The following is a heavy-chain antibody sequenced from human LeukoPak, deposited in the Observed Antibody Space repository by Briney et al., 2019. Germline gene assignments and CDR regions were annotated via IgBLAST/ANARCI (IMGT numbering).Heavy chain of an antibody. V-gene: IGHV3-74*01. D-gene: IGHD3-10*01. CDR3: VRDAFINPPFDY. CDR1: GFTFSSYW. J-gene: IGHJ4*02. Sequence: AGGSLRLSCAASGFTFSSYWMHWVRQAPGKGLVWVSRINTDGSSTNYVDSVKGRFTISRDNAKNTLYLQMNSLRAEDTAVYYCVRDAFINPPFDYWGQGTLVTVSS. CDR2: INTDGSST.